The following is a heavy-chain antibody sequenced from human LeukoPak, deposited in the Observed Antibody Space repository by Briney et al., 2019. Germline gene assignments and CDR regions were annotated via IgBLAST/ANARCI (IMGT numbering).Heavy chain of an antibody. Sequence: GGSLSLSCTASGFVFSNSWMSWLRQAPGKGLEWVANMKQDGREKYYVDSVKGRFTVSRDNAKNSLYLQMNSLRAEDTAVYYCATGGGSGRYGFPFDCWGQGTLVTVSS. CDR3: ATGGGSGRYGFPFDC. V-gene: IGHV3-7*01. CDR1: GFVFSNSW. CDR2: MKQDGREK. D-gene: IGHD6-19*01. J-gene: IGHJ4*02.